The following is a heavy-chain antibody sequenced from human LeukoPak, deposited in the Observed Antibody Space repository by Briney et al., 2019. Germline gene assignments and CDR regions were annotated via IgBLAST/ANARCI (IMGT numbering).Heavy chain of an antibody. CDR2: ISDRGGST. Sequence: GGSLRLSCAASGFAFGSYAMSWVRQAPGKGLEWVSGISDRGGSTYYADSVKGRFTISRDNSKNTLYLQMNSLRDEDTAVYYCARVYAFRYYYGMDVWGQGTTVTVSS. V-gene: IGHV3-23*01. CDR1: GFAFGSYA. J-gene: IGHJ6*02. CDR3: ARVYAFRYYYGMDV. D-gene: IGHD3-16*01.